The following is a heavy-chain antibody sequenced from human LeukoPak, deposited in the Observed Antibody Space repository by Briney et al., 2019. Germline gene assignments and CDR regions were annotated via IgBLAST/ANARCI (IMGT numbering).Heavy chain of an antibody. CDR2: IRHDGSYK. V-gene: IGHV3-30*02. CDR1: GFTFSRHG. D-gene: IGHD2-15*01. CDR3: AKDMDCIGSSCPKTYDY. Sequence: TGGSLRLSYAASGFTFSRHGMHWVRQPPGKGLEWLTFIRHDGSYKFYADSVEGRFTVSRDNSKNTLYLQMNSLRPEDTAVYYCAKDMDCIGSSCPKTYDYWGQGTLVTVSS. J-gene: IGHJ4*02.